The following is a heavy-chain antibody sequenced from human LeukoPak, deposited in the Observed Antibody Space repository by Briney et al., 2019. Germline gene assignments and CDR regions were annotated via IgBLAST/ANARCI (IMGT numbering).Heavy chain of an antibody. CDR2: IYYSGST. J-gene: IGHJ4*02. V-gene: IGHV4-59*08. CDR3: ARGSLGRQHASFFDS. Sequence: RASETLSLTCSVSDGSMGTYYWGWVRQPPGKGLEWIGYIYYSGSTTHNPSLKSRVTVSVDTSKNQFSLKLTSMTAADTAVYYCARGSLGRQHASFFDSWGQGTLVTVSS. D-gene: IGHD2-2*01. CDR1: DGSMGTYY.